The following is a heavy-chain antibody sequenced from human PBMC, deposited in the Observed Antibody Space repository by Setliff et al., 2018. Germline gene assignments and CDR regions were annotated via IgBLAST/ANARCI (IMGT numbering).Heavy chain of an antibody. CDR2: MYYSGDT. CDR1: GGSVRGYY. V-gene: IGHV4-59*08. CDR3: ARAHTWSLPNDNSGYPGWFDP. D-gene: IGHD3-22*01. J-gene: IGHJ5*02. Sequence: KTSETLSLTCTVSGGSVRGYYWSWIRQPPGKGLEWIGYMYYSGDTNYNPSLKSLVTMSVDTSKNHVSLKLTSVTAADTAVYYCARAHTWSLPNDNSGYPGWFDPWGQGTLVTVSS.